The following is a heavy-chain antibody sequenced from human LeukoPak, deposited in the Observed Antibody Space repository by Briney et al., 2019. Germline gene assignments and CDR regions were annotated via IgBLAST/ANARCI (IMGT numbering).Heavy chain of an antibody. Sequence: GGSLTLSCAATGFTFNHYGMHWVRQAPGKGLEWVAVIWSDGTNRYYTVSVKGRFTISRVDSRNTVYLQMNTLRPEDTGMYYCARDAQRGFDYSNSLQYWGQGTPVTVST. J-gene: IGHJ4*02. CDR3: ARDAQRGFDYSNSLQY. CDR1: GFTFNHYG. D-gene: IGHD4-11*01. V-gene: IGHV3-33*01. CDR2: IWSDGTNR.